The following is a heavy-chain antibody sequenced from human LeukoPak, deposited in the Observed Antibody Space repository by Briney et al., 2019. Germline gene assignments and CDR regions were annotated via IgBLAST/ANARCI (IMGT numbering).Heavy chain of an antibody. CDR2: MNPNSGNT. CDR1: GYTFTSYD. Sequence: ASVKVSCKASGYTFTSYDINWVRQATGQGLEWMGWMNPNSGNTGYAQKFQGRVTITRNTSISTAYMELSRLRSDDTAVYYCATGPTTNYDFWSGPSVYFDYWGQGTLVTVSS. V-gene: IGHV1-8*03. CDR3: ATGPTTNYDFWSGPSVYFDY. J-gene: IGHJ4*02. D-gene: IGHD3-3*01.